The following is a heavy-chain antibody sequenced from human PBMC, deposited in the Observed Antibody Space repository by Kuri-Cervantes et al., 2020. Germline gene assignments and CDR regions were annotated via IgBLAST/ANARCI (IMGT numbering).Heavy chain of an antibody. D-gene: IGHD3-10*01. V-gene: IGHV3-48*01. CDR2: ISSSSSTI. Sequence: GGSLRLSCLASGFTFSSYSMNWVRRAPGKGLVWVSYISSSSSTIYYADSVKGRFTISRDNAKNSLYLQMNSLRAEDTAVYYCARGVRTTMVRGRYYYMDVWGKGTTVTVSS. CDR3: ARGVRTTMVRGRYYYMDV. CDR1: GFTFSSYS. J-gene: IGHJ6*03.